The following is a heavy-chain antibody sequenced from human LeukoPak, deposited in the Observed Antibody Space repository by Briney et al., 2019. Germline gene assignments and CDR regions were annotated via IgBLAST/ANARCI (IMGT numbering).Heavy chain of an antibody. CDR1: GFTFTSHA. Sequence: GGSLRLSCAASGFTFTSHAMSWVRQAPEKGLEWVSSTSDRGDSTYYADSVKGRFTISRDNSKKTLYLQMNSLRAEDTAIYYCAKLIQIVGASDDDYWGQGTLVTVSS. D-gene: IGHD1-26*01. J-gene: IGHJ4*02. V-gene: IGHV3-23*01. CDR3: AKLIQIVGASDDDY. CDR2: TSDRGDST.